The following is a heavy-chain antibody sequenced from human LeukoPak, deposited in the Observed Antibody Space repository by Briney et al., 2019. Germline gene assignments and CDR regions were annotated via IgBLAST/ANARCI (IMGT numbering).Heavy chain of an antibody. CDR2: IYYSGST. J-gene: IGHJ4*02. CDR3: AGPIVATTLRRGYYDSSGYLPRY. Sequence: SETLSLTCTVSGGSISSYYWSWIRQPPGKGLEWIGYIYYSGSTNYSPSLKSRVTISVDTSKNQFSPKLSSVTAADTAVYYCAGPIVATTLRRGYYDSSGYLPRYWGQGTLVTVSS. V-gene: IGHV4-59*08. D-gene: IGHD3-22*01. CDR1: GGSISSYY.